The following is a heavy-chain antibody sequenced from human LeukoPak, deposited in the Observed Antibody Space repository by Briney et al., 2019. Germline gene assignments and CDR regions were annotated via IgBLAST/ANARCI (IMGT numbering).Heavy chain of an antibody. J-gene: IGHJ3*02. Sequence: SVKVSCKASGGTFSSYAISWVRQAPGQGREWMGGIIPIFGTANYAQKFQGRVTITTDESTSTAYMELSSLRSEDTAVYYCAKEDITMVRGVPHAFDIWGQGTMVTVSS. CDR1: GGTFSSYA. CDR2: IIPIFGTA. CDR3: AKEDITMVRGVPHAFDI. V-gene: IGHV1-69*05. D-gene: IGHD3-10*01.